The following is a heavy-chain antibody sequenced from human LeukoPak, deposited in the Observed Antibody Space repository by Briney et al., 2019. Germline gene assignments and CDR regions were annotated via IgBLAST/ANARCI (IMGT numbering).Heavy chain of an antibody. J-gene: IGHJ6*02. CDR2: IWYDGSNK. CDR3: ARDRGGLSYGTDV. V-gene: IGHV3-33*01. D-gene: IGHD2-15*01. Sequence: PGGSLRLSCAASGFTFSSYGMHWVRQAPGKGLEWVAVIWYDGSNKYYADSVKGRFTISRDNSKNTLYLQMNSLRAEDTAVYYCARDRGGLSYGTDVWGQGTTVTVSS. CDR1: GFTFSSYG.